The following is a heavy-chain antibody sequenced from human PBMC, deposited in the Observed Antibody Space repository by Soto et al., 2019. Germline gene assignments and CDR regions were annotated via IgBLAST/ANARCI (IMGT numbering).Heavy chain of an antibody. D-gene: IGHD3-22*01. CDR2: IYYSGST. J-gene: IGHJ4*02. CDR3: ARFDYYDSSGYLDFGPK. Sequence: SETLSLTCTVSGGSISSGDSYWSWIRQPPRNGLEWIVYIYYSGSTYYNPSLMSRVIISVDTSKNQFSLTLSSVTAADTAVFYCARFDYYDSSGYLDFGPKWGQGTLVTVS. CDR1: GGSISSGDSY. V-gene: IGHV4-30-4*02.